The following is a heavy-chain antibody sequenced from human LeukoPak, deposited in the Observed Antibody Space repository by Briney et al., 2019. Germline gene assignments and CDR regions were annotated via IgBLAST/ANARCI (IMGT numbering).Heavy chain of an antibody. J-gene: IGHJ4*02. D-gene: IGHD1-26*01. Sequence: GGSLRLSCAASGLTFSSYAMNWVRQAPGKGLEWVSTISYSGGSTYYVDSVKGRFTISRDNSENTLYLQLNSLRAEDTAVYYCAKAASGSYLYYFDYWGQGTLVTVSS. V-gene: IGHV3-23*01. CDR2: ISYSGGST. CDR3: AKAASGSYLYYFDY. CDR1: GLTFSSYA.